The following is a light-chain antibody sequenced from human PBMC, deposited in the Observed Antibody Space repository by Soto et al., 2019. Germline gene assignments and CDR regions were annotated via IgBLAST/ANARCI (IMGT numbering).Light chain of an antibody. CDR2: EVS. CDR3: TSYAGANTLV. Sequence: QSALTQPASVSGSPGQSITISCTGTSSDVGGYNYVSWYQQHPGKAPKLMIFEVSKRPSGVPDRFSGSKSGNTASLTVSGLQAEDEADYYCTSYAGANTLVFGGGTKLTVL. J-gene: IGLJ2*01. V-gene: IGLV2-8*01. CDR1: SSDVGGYNY.